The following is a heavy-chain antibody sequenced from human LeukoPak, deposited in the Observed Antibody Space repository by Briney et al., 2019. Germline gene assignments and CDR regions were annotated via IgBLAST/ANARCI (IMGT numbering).Heavy chain of an antibody. CDR3: ARGSDSGWYYFDY. Sequence: PSETLSLTCAVYGGSFSGYYWSWIRQPPGKGLEWIGEINHSGSTNYNPSLKGRVTISVDTSKNQFSLKLSSVTAADTAVYYCARGSDSGWYYFDYWGQGTLVTVSS. V-gene: IGHV4-34*01. J-gene: IGHJ4*02. D-gene: IGHD6-19*01. CDR1: GGSFSGYY. CDR2: INHSGST.